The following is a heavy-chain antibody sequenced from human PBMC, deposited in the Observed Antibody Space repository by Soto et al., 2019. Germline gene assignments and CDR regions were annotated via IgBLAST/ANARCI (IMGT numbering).Heavy chain of an antibody. Sequence: QVQLVESGGGVVQPGRSLRLSCAASGFTFSSYGMHWVRQAPGKGLEWVAVISYDGSNKYYADSVKGRFTISRDNSKNTMYLLMSSLRAEDTAVYYCAKDRFGFLVGATAVDDYCDYWGQGTLVTVSS. V-gene: IGHV3-30*18. CDR3: AKDRFGFLVGATAVDDYCDY. CDR1: GFTFSSYG. CDR2: ISYDGSNK. D-gene: IGHD1-26*01. J-gene: IGHJ4*02.